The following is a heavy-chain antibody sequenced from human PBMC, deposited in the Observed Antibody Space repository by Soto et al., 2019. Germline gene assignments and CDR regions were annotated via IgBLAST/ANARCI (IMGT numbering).Heavy chain of an antibody. D-gene: IGHD3-9*01. CDR2: IYYSGST. CDR1: GGSVSSGSYY. CDR3: ARDPVLRYFDWSPLYGMDV. Sequence: SETLSLTCTVSGGSVSSGSYYWSWIRQPPGKGLEWIGYIYYSGSTNYNPSLKSRVTISVDTSKNQFSLELSSVTAADTAVYYCARDPVLRYFDWSPLYGMDVWGQGTTVTVSS. V-gene: IGHV4-61*01. J-gene: IGHJ6*02.